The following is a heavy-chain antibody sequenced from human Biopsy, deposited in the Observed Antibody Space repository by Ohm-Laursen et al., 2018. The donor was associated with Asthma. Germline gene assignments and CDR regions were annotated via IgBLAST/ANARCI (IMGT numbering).Heavy chain of an antibody. D-gene: IGHD3-22*01. Sequence: SLRLSCAAAGVAVSRDHMFWVRQAPGKGLEWVSGIYSGGTSHTADSVRGRFTISRDYSKNTLYLQMHSLRAEDTAVYYCARGDSSNWSHYYFDYWGQGTLVTVSS. V-gene: IGHV3-53*01. CDR2: IYSGGTS. CDR3: ARGDSSNWSHYYFDY. J-gene: IGHJ4*02. CDR1: GVAVSRDH.